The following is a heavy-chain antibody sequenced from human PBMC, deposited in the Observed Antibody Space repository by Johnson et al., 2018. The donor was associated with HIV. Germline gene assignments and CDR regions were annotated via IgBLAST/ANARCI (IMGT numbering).Heavy chain of an antibody. J-gene: IGHJ3*02. CDR2: IKTKTDGGTT. CDR3: SLGRAAGRLPAVDI. V-gene: IGHV3-15*01. Sequence: VQLVESGGGLVKPGGSRRLSCAASGFTFSDAWLTRVRQAPGKGLEWVGRIKTKTDGGTTDYAAPVKGRFTISRDDSKNTLFLQMNSLKTDDTAGYYCSLGRAAGRLPAVDIWGQGTMVTVSS. D-gene: IGHD6-13*01. CDR1: GFTFSDAW.